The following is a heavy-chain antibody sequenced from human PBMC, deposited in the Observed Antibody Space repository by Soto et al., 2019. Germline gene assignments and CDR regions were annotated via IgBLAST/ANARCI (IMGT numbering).Heavy chain of an antibody. CDR2: INPSGGST. D-gene: IGHD3-10*01. Sequence: QVQLVQSGAEVKKPGASVKVSCKASGYTFTSYYMHWVRQAPGQGLEWMGIINPSGGSTSYAQKFQGRVTMTRDTSTSTGYMELSSLRSEDTAVYYCARASGSAAPLGYWGQGTLVTVSS. CDR1: GYTFTSYY. CDR3: ARASGSAAPLGY. J-gene: IGHJ4*02. V-gene: IGHV1-46*01.